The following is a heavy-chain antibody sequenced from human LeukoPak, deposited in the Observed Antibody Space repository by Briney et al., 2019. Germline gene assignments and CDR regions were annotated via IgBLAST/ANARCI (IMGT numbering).Heavy chain of an antibody. J-gene: IGHJ6*03. CDR1: GGSISSSSYY. Sequence: SETLSLTCTVSGGSISSSSYYWGWIRQPPGKGLEWIGSIYYSGSTYYNPSLKSRVTISVDTSKNQFSLKLSSVTAADTAVYYCARDIREYQLPGDGYYYYYMDVWGKGTTVTVSS. CDR2: IYYSGST. D-gene: IGHD2-2*01. CDR3: ARDIREYQLPGDGYYYYYMDV. V-gene: IGHV4-39*02.